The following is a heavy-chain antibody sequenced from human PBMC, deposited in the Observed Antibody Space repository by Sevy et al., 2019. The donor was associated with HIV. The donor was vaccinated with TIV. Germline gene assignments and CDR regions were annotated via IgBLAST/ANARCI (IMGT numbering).Heavy chain of an antibody. CDR3: AKCMGSGHGLDFYDY. Sequence: GGSLRLSCATSEFTFNKYAMNWVRQAPGKGLEWVTAITGDGRTTYYADSVRGRFTISRDNSENTLSLEMNSLRAEDTAIYYCAKCMGSGHGLDFYDYWGRGTLVTVSS. D-gene: IGHD2-8*01. V-gene: IGHV3-23*01. J-gene: IGHJ4*02. CDR2: ITGDGRTT. CDR1: EFTFNKYA.